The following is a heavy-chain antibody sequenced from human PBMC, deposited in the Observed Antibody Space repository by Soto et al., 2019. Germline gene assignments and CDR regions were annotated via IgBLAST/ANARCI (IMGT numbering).Heavy chain of an antibody. CDR2: ISYDGSNK. V-gene: IGHV3-30*18. J-gene: IGHJ4*02. CDR1: GFTFSSYG. Sequence: GGSLRLSCAASGFTFSSYGMHWVRQAPGKGLEWVAVISYDGSNKYYADSVKGRFTISRDNSKNTLYLQMNSLRAEDTAVYYCAKVVYDSGHYDYWGQGTLVTVSS. CDR3: AKVVYDSGHYDY. D-gene: IGHD3-22*01.